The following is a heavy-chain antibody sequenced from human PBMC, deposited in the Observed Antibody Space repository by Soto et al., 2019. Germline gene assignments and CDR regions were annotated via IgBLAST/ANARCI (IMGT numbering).Heavy chain of an antibody. D-gene: IGHD3-10*01. CDR2: ISSSDSTI. Sequence: GGSLRLSCAASGFTFSDYYMTWIRQAPGKGLEWVSYISSSDSTISYADSVKGRFTISRDNAKNSLYLQMNSLRAEDTAVYYCARGLGDLASDYWGQGTLVTVSS. CDR1: GFTFSDYY. J-gene: IGHJ4*02. CDR3: ARGLGDLASDY. V-gene: IGHV3-11*01.